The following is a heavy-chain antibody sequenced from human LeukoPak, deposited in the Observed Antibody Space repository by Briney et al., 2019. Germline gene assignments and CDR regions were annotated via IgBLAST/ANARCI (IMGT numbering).Heavy chain of an antibody. Sequence: SETLSLTCTVSGGSISSSSYYWGWIRQPPGKGLEWIGSIYHSGSTYYNPSLKSRVTISVDTSKNQFSLKLSSVTAADTAVYYCAVREAVLAAAGDDYWGQGTLVTVSS. J-gene: IGHJ4*02. CDR1: GGSISSSSYY. CDR2: IYHSGST. D-gene: IGHD6-13*01. V-gene: IGHV4-39*07. CDR3: AVREAVLAAAGDDY.